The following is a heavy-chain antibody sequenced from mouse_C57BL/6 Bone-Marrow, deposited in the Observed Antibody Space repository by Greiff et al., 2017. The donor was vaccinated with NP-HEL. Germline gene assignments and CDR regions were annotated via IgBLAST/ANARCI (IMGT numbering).Heavy chain of an antibody. Sequence: QVQLKQSGAELMKPGASVKLSCKATGYTFTGYWIEWVKQRPGHGLEWIGEILPGSGSTNSNEKFKGKATFTADTSSNTAYMQLSSLTNEDSAIYYCARSPGSSYRYFDVWGTGTTVTVSS. CDR2: ILPGSGST. V-gene: IGHV1-9*01. J-gene: IGHJ1*03. CDR3: ARSPGSSYRYFDV. CDR1: GYTFTGYW. D-gene: IGHD1-1*01.